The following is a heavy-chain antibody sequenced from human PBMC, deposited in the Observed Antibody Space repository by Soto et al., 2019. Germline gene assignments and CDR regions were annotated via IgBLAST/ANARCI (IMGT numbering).Heavy chain of an antibody. D-gene: IGHD2-2*01. Sequence: ASVKVSCKASGGTFSSYAISWVRQAPGQGLEWMGGIIPIFGTANYAQKFQGRVTITADESTSTAYMELSSLRSEDTAVYYCARAKEYQLFFRAFEYFQHWGQGTLVTVSS. V-gene: IGHV1-69*13. CDR2: IIPIFGTA. J-gene: IGHJ1*01. CDR1: GGTFSSYA. CDR3: ARAKEYQLFFRAFEYFQH.